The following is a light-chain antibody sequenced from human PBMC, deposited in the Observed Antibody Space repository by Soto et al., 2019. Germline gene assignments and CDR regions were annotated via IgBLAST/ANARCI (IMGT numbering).Light chain of an antibody. CDR1: SNDIGGSTF. V-gene: IGLV2-14*03. Sequence: QSALTQPASMSGSPGQSITISCTGTSNDIGGSTFVSWYQQLPGKAPKVIIYVVATRPSGVSNRLSASKSGNTASLTISGLQAEDEADYYCGSYSSTNTVMFGGGTKLTVL. CDR3: GSYSSTNTVM. J-gene: IGLJ3*02. CDR2: VVA.